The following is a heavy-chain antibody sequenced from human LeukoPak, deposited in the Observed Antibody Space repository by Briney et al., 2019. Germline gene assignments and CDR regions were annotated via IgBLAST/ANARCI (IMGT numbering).Heavy chain of an antibody. CDR2: ISSGSSFM. D-gene: IGHD3-22*01. CDR3: ARDRYYYDSSAHPYYYYYMDV. Sequence: PGGSLRLSCAASGFTFSRYSMNWVRQAPGKGLEWVSSISSGSSFMYYADSVKGRFTISRDNAKNSLYLQMNSLRAEDTAVYYCARDRYYYDSSAHPYYYYYMDVWGKGTTVTISS. V-gene: IGHV3-21*01. CDR1: GFTFSRYS. J-gene: IGHJ6*03.